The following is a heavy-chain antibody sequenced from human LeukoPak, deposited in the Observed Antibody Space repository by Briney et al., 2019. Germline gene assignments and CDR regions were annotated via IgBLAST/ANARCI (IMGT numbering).Heavy chain of an antibody. J-gene: IGHJ4*02. CDR2: ISYDGSNK. D-gene: IGHD3-10*01. CDR3: ARDSRTKYYYGSGSYYPYYFDY. CDR1: GFTFSSYA. V-gene: IGHV3-30-3*01. Sequence: GGSLRLSCAASGFTFSSYAMHWVRQAPGKGLEWVAVISYDGSNKYYADSVKGRFTISRDNSKNTLYLQMNSLRAEDTAVYYCARDSRTKYYYGSGSYYPYYFDYWGQGTLVTVSS.